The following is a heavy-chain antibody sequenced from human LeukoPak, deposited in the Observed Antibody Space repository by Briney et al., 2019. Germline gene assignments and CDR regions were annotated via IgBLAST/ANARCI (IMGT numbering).Heavy chain of an antibody. V-gene: IGHV1-2*02. D-gene: IGHD6-6*01. Sequence: ASVKVSCRASGYTFTAHYIHWVRQAPGQGLEWMGWIDPNSGGTNYAQKFRGRVTMTRNTSISTAYMELSRLRSDDTAVYYCATSIADYYYGMDVWGQGTTVTVSS. CDR1: GYTFTAHY. CDR2: IDPNSGGT. CDR3: ATSIADYYYGMDV. J-gene: IGHJ6*02.